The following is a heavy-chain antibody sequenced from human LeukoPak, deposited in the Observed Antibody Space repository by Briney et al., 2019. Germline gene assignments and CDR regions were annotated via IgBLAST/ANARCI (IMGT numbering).Heavy chain of an antibody. CDR1: GYTFTSCA. J-gene: IGHJ4*02. Sequence: ASVKVSCKASGYTFTSCAMHWVRQAPGQRLEWMGWINAGNGNTKYSQKFQGRVTITRDTSASTAYMELSSLRSEDTAVYYCASPGIAAAATFDYWGQGTLVTVSS. V-gene: IGHV1-3*01. CDR3: ASPGIAAAATFDY. CDR2: INAGNGNT. D-gene: IGHD6-13*01.